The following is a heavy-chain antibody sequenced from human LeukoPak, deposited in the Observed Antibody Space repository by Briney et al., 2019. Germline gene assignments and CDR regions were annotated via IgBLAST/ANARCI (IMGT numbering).Heavy chain of an antibody. CDR2: ISGSGGST. V-gene: IGHV3-23*01. CDR1: GFTFSSYA. Sequence: GGSLRLSCAASGFTFSSYAMSWVRQAPGKGLEWVLAISGSGGSTYYADSVKGRFTISRDNSKNTLYLQMNSLRAEDTAVYYCATSPHITMIVVVTLDYWGQGTLVTVSS. J-gene: IGHJ4*02. D-gene: IGHD3-22*01. CDR3: ATSPHITMIVVVTLDY.